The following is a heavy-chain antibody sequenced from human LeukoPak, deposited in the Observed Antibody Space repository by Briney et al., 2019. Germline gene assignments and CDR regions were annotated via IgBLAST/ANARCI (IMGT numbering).Heavy chain of an antibody. CDR2: IRYDGIKK. CDR1: GVTFSNYA. J-gene: IGHJ3*02. V-gene: IGHV3-30*02. D-gene: IGHD5-12*01. Sequence: GGSLRLSCAASGVTFSNYAMQWIRQAPGKGLEWVAFIRYDGIKKYYADSVKGRFTISRDNSKNTLYLQMNSLRAEDTAVYYCGRVKEASAFDIWGQGTMVTVSS. CDR3: GRVKEASAFDI.